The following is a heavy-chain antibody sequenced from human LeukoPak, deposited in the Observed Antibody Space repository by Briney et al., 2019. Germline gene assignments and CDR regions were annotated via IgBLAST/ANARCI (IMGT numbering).Heavy chain of an antibody. CDR3: ARHPYGSGPYYFDY. J-gene: IGHJ4*02. CDR2: INHSGST. Sequence: SETLSLTCAVYGGSFSGYYWSWIRQPPGKGLEWIGEINHSGSTNYNPSLKSRVTISVDTSKNQFSLKLSSVTAADTAVYYCARHPYGSGPYYFDYWGQGTLVAVSS. CDR1: GGSFSGYY. D-gene: IGHD3-10*01. V-gene: IGHV4-34*01.